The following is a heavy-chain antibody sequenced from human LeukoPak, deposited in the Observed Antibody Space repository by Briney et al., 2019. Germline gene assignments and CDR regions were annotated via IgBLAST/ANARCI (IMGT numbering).Heavy chain of an antibody. CDR2: IYSGGST. V-gene: IGHV3-53*01. CDR3: AITTVTTTRPDY. CDR1: GFTFSSYS. J-gene: IGHJ4*02. Sequence: GGSLRLSCAASGFTFSSYSMSWVRQAPGKGLEWVSVIYSGGSTYYADSVKGRFTISRDNSKNTLYLQMNSLRAEDTAVYYCAITTVTTTRPDYWGQGTLVTVSS. D-gene: IGHD4-17*01.